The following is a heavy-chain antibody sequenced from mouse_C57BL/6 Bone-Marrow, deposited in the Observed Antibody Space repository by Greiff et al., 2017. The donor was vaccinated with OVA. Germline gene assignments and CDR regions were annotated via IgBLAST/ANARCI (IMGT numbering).Heavy chain of an antibody. CDR1: GYTFTSYW. D-gene: IGHD1-1*01. CDR2: IHPNSGST. J-gene: IGHJ3*01. Sequence: VQLQQPGAELVKPGASVQLSCKASGYTFTSYWMHWVKQRPGQGLEWIGMIHPNSGSTNYNEKFKSKATLTVDKSSSTAYMQLSSLTSEDSAVYYCATWGYYYGSSLWFAYWGQGTLVTVSA. V-gene: IGHV1-64*01. CDR3: ATWGYYYGSSLWFAY.